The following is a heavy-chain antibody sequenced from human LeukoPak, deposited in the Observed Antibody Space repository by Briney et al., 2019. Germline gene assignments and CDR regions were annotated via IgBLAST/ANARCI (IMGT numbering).Heavy chain of an antibody. Sequence: GGSLRLSCAASGFTFSSSAMSWVRQAPGKGLEWVANIKQDGSEKYYVDSVKGRFTISRDNAKNSLYLQMNSLRAEDTAVYYCARLLVYNSGGEAFDYWGPGTLVTVSS. CDR3: ARLLVYNSGGEAFDY. CDR2: IKQDGSEK. J-gene: IGHJ4*02. V-gene: IGHV3-7*01. D-gene: IGHD3-10*01. CDR1: GFTFSSSA.